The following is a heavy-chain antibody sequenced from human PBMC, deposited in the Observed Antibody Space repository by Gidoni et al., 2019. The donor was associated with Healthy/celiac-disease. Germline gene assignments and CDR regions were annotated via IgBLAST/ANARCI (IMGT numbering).Heavy chain of an antibody. Sequence: EVQLVESGGGLVKPGGSLRLSCAASGFTFSNAWMSWVRQAPGKGLEWVGRIKSKTAGGTTDYAAPVKGRFTISRDDSKNTLYLQMNSLKTEDTAVYYCTTLSSSWLSFDYWGQGTLVTVSS. CDR1: GFTFSNAW. CDR2: IKSKTAGGTT. V-gene: IGHV3-15*01. CDR3: TTLSSSWLSFDY. D-gene: IGHD6-13*01. J-gene: IGHJ4*02.